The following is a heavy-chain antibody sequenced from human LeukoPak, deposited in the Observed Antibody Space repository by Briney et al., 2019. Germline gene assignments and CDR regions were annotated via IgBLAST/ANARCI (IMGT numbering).Heavy chain of an antibody. Sequence: PGGSLRLSCAASGFTVSSNYMSWVRQAPGKGLEWVSVIYSGGSTYYADSVKGRFTISRDNSKNTLYLQMNSLRAEDTAVYYCARVGLIGYDSSDHDYWGQGTLVTVSS. J-gene: IGHJ4*02. CDR3: ARVGLIGYDSSDHDY. V-gene: IGHV3-66*01. CDR1: GFTVSSNY. CDR2: IYSGGST. D-gene: IGHD5-12*01.